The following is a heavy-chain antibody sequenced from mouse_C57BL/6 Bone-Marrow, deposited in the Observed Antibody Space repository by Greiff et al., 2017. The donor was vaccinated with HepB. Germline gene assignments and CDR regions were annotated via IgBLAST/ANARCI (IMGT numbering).Heavy chain of an antibody. V-gene: IGHV3-8*01. D-gene: IGHD1-1*02. CDR1: GYSITSDY. J-gene: IGHJ1*03. CDR2: ISYSGST. Sequence: EVKLQESGPGLAKPSQTLSLTCSVTGYSITSDYWNWIRKFPGNKLEYMGYISYSGSTYYNPSLKSRISITRDTAKNQYYLQLNSVTTEDTATYYCARSEKSGGWYFDVWGTGTTVTVSS. CDR3: ARSEKSGGWYFDV.